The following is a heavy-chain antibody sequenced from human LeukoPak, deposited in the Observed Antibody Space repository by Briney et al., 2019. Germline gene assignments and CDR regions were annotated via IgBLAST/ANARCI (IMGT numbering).Heavy chain of an antibody. CDR3: ARGRYYGSGSYPFY. D-gene: IGHD3-10*01. V-gene: IGHV4-31*03. CDR2: IYYSGST. Sequence: SETLSLTCTVSGGSISSGGYYWSWIRQHPGKGLEWIGYIYYSGSTYYIPSLKSRVTISVDTSKNQFSLKLSSVTAADTAVYYCARGRYYGSGSYPFYWGQGTLVTVSS. CDR1: GGSISSGGYY. J-gene: IGHJ4*02.